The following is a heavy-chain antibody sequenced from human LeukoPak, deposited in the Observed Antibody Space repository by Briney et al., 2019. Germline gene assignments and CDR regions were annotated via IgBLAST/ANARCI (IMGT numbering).Heavy chain of an antibody. D-gene: IGHD3-16*01. Sequence: SETLSLTCTVSGGSIGSSGYYWGWIRQPPGKGLEWIGTMYYRGSTYYNPSLKSRVTISIDTSKNQFSLKLSSVTAADTAVYYCARHLGVRYFGYWGQGTLDTVSS. CDR1: GGSIGSSGYY. J-gene: IGHJ4*02. CDR2: MYYRGST. CDR3: ARHLGVRYFGY. V-gene: IGHV4-39*01.